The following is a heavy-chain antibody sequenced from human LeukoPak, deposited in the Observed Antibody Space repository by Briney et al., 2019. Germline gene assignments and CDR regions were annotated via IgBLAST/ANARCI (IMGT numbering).Heavy chain of an antibody. J-gene: IGHJ3*02. Sequence: GGSLRLSCAASGFTFSSAWMSWVRQAPGKGLEWVGRIKTKTDGGTTDYAAPVKGRFTISRDDSKNTLYLLMNSLKTEDTAVYYCTTEVLKGATDGTFDIWGQGTMVTVSS. CDR3: TTEVLKGATDGTFDI. CDR1: GFTFSSAW. D-gene: IGHD1-26*01. V-gene: IGHV3-15*01. CDR2: IKTKTDGGTT.